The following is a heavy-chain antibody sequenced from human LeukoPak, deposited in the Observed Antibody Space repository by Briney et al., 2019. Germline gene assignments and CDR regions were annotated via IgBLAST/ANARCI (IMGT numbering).Heavy chain of an antibody. V-gene: IGHV1-18*01. CDR3: ARGPGGRSGYYPLEDYYYYYYMDV. J-gene: IGHJ6*03. Sequence: ASVKLSCQASGYTFTSYGISWVRQAPGQGLEWMGWISAYNGNTYYAQKLQGRVTMTTDTSTSTAYMELRSLRSDDTAVYYCARGPGGRSGYYPLEDYYYYYYMDVWGKGTTVTVSS. CDR1: GYTFTSYG. CDR2: ISAYNGNT. D-gene: IGHD3-22*01.